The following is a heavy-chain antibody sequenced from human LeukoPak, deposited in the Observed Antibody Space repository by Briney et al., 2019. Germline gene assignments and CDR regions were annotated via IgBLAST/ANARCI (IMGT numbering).Heavy chain of an antibody. Sequence: SETLSLTCTVSGGSISSTNYYWGWIRQPPGKGLEWIGSMYYSGSTYYNPSLKSRVTISVDTSKNQFSLNLSSVTAADTAVYYCARSPSGYRFWYFDLWGRGTLVTVSS. CDR2: MYYSGST. CDR1: GGSISSTNYY. CDR3: ARSPSGYRFWYFDL. D-gene: IGHD3-22*01. J-gene: IGHJ2*01. V-gene: IGHV4-39*07.